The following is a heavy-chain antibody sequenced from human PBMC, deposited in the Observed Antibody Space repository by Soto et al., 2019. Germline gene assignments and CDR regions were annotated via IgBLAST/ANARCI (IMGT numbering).Heavy chain of an antibody. V-gene: IGHV6-1*01. CDR3: ARAWGFSSGWYGSFSY. CDR2: TYYRSKWYN. D-gene: IGHD6-19*01. Sequence: SQTLSLTCAISGDSVSSNRAASNWIRQSPSRGLEWLGRTYYRSKWYNDYAVSVKSRITINPDTSKNQFSLQLNSVTPEDTAVYYCARAWGFSSGWYGSFSYWGQGTLVTVSS. J-gene: IGHJ4*02. CDR1: GDSVSSNRAA.